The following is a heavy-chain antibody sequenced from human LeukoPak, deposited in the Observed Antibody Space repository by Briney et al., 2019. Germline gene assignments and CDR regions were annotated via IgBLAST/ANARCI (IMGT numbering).Heavy chain of an antibody. Sequence: SETLSLTCTVSGGSISGYYWSWIRQPPGKGLEWITYINHSGNTHYNPSLKSRVTISVDTSKNQFSLKMSSVTAADTAVYYCARHGSEGGATHLDYWGQGTLVTVSS. CDR1: GGSISGYY. D-gene: IGHD1-26*01. CDR3: ARHGSEGGATHLDY. V-gene: IGHV4-59*08. CDR2: INHSGNT. J-gene: IGHJ4*02.